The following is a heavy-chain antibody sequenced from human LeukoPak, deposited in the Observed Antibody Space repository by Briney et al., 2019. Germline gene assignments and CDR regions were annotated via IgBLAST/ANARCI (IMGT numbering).Heavy chain of an antibody. V-gene: IGHV3-11*01. CDR2: ISSSDNTV. CDR1: GFTFSDYY. J-gene: IGHJ6*02. CDR3: ARCPYYYGMDV. Sequence: PGGSLRLSCVASGFTFSDYYMSWIRQAPGKGLEWLSYISSSDNTVYYTDSVKGRLTISRDNAKNPLYLQMNTLRAEDTAVYYCARCPYYYGMDVWGQGTTVTVSS.